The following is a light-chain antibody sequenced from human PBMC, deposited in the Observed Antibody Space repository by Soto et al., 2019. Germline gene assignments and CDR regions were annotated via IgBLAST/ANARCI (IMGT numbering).Light chain of an antibody. V-gene: IGKV3-11*01. CDR2: DAS. J-gene: IGKJ5*01. CDR1: QSVSSY. CDR3: QQRSNWPPT. Sequence: ELVMTQSPATLSVSPGERATLXXRASQSVSSYLAWYQQKPGQAPRVXIYDASNRATGIPARFSGSGSGTDFTLTISSLEPEDFAVYYCQQRSNWPPTFGQGTRLEIK.